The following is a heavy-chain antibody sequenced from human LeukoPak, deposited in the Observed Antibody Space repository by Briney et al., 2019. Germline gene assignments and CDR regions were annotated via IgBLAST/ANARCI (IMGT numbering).Heavy chain of an antibody. CDR2: IIPIFDTS. V-gene: IGHV1-69*06. CDR3: VRELYCRGGSCALHFDY. D-gene: IGHD2-15*01. CDR1: GGTFSSYA. Sequence: GASVKVSCKASGGTFSSYAISWVRQAPGQGLEWMGGIIPIFDTSNYAQKFQGRVTITADKSTSTAYMELSSLRSDDTAVYYCVRELYCRGGSCALHFDYWGQGTLVTVSS. J-gene: IGHJ4*02.